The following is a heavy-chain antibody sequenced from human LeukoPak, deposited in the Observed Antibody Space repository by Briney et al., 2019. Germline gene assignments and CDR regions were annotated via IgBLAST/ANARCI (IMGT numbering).Heavy chain of an antibody. CDR1: GGTFSSYA. J-gene: IGHJ4*02. D-gene: IGHD4-17*01. CDR2: IIPIFGTA. Sequence: VASVKVSCKASGGTFSSYAISWVRQAPGQGLEWMGRIIPIFGTANYAEKFQGRVTITTDESTSTAYRELSSLRSEDTAVYYCARTTVTTRSEDYWGQGTLVTVSS. V-gene: IGHV1-69*05. CDR3: ARTTVTTRSEDY.